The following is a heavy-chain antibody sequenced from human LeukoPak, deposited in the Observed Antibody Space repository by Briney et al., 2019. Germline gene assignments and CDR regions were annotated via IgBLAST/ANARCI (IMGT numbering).Heavy chain of an antibody. Sequence: GGSLRLSCAASGFTFSSYGMHWVRQAPGKGLEWVAVIWYDGSNKYYADSVKGRFTISRDNSKNTLYLQMNSLRAEDTAVYYCARADRGDYYGSSGYYGFDYWGQGTLVAVSS. D-gene: IGHD3-22*01. CDR3: ARADRGDYYGSSGYYGFDY. V-gene: IGHV3-33*08. J-gene: IGHJ4*02. CDR1: GFTFSSYG. CDR2: IWYDGSNK.